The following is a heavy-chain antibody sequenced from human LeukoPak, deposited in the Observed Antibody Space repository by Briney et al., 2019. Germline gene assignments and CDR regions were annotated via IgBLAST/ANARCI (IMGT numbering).Heavy chain of an antibody. CDR3: AIGEVDYGSGVDNYYYYYMDV. CDR1: GGTFSSYA. CDR2: IIPIFGTA. Sequence: SVKVSCKASGGTFSSYAISWVRQAPGQGLEWMGGIIPIFGTANYAQKFQGRVTITTDESTSTAYMELSSLRSEDPAVYYCAIGEVDYGSGVDNYYYYYMDVWGKGTTVTVSS. D-gene: IGHD3-10*01. J-gene: IGHJ6*03. V-gene: IGHV1-69*05.